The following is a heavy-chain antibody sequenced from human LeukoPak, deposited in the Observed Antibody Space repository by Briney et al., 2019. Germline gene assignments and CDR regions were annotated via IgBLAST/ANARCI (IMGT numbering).Heavy chain of an antibody. CDR2: INWNGGST. CDR3: ARMSARSGSIGGFDY. J-gene: IGHJ4*02. CDR1: GFTLDDHG. D-gene: IGHD3-10*01. Sequence: GGSLRLSCAASGFTLDDHGMSWVRQARGKGLEWVSGINWNGGSTGYADSVKGRFNIPRDNAKNSLYLQMNSLRAEDTALYYCARMSARSGSIGGFDYWGQGTLVTVSS. V-gene: IGHV3-20*04.